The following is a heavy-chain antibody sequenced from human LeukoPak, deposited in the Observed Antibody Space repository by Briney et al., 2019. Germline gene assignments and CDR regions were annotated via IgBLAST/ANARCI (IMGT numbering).Heavy chain of an antibody. V-gene: IGHV1-2*02. J-gene: IGHJ4*02. CDR1: GYTFTGYY. D-gene: IGHD1-26*01. CDR2: INPNSGGT. CDR3: AREWGLPTRRFDY. Sequence: ASVKVSCKASGYTFTGYYMHWVRQAPGQGLEWMGWINPNSGGTNYAQKFQGRVTMTRDTSISTAYMELSRLRSDDTAVYYCAREWGLPTRRFDYWGQGTLVTVSS.